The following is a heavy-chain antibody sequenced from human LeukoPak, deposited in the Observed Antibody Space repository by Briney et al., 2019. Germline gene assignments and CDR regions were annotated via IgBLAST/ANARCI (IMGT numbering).Heavy chain of an antibody. Sequence: GSLRLSCTASGFTFGDYAMTWVRQAPGKGLEWVGFIRSKAYGGTTEYAASVKGRFSISRDDSKSIAYLQMNSLKTEDTAVYYCTRGDYDKSGFNYWGQGTLVTVSS. J-gene: IGHJ4*02. CDR2: IRSKAYGGTT. D-gene: IGHD3-22*01. V-gene: IGHV3-49*04. CDR3: TRGDYDKSGFNY. CDR1: GFTFGDYA.